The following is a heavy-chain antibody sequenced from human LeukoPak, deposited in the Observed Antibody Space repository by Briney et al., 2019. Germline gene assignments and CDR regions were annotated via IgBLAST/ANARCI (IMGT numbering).Heavy chain of an antibody. CDR2: IYTSGSI. D-gene: IGHD2-15*01. J-gene: IGHJ6*03. V-gene: IGHV4-4*07. CDR1: GGSISSYY. Sequence: SETLSLTCTVSGGSISSYYWSWIRQPAGKGLEWIGRIYTSGSITYNPFLKSRVSMSVDTSKNQFSLKLSSVTAADTAVYYCARLDIVVVVAANYYYYYMDVWGKGTTVTVSS. CDR3: ARLDIVVVVAANYYYYYMDV.